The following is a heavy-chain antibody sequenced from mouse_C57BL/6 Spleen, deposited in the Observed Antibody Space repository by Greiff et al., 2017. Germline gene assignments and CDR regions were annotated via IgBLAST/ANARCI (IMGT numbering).Heavy chain of an antibody. CDR3: AGRGYDGSSYGYFDV. CDR1: GYTFTNYW. V-gene: IGHV1-63*01. CDR2: IYPGGGYT. D-gene: IGHD1-1*01. J-gene: IGHJ1*03. Sequence: QVQLQQSGAELVRPGTSVKMSCKASGYTFTNYWIGWAKQRPGHGLEWIGDIYPGGGYTNYNEKFKGKATLTADKASSTAYMQFSSLTSEDSAIXYCAGRGYDGSSYGYFDVWGTGTTGTVSS.